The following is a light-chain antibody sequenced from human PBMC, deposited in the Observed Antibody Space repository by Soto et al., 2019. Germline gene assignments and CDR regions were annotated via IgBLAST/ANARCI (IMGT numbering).Light chain of an antibody. CDR2: DAY. Sequence: EIVLTQSPAILSMSPGERATLSCRASQSVSRYFAWYQQKPGQAPRLLIYDAYNRATVVPARFSGSGSGTDFTLTISSLEPEDFAVYYCQQRRYWPVTFGQGTKVEIK. J-gene: IGKJ1*01. CDR3: QQRRYWPVT. V-gene: IGKV3-11*01. CDR1: QSVSRY.